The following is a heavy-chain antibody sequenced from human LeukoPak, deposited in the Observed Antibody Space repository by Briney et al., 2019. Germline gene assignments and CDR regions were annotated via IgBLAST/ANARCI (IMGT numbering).Heavy chain of an antibody. CDR3: ARRYGMVYDSWFDP. CDR1: GGSISSYY. J-gene: IGHJ5*02. CDR2: IYYSGST. V-gene: IGHV4-59*08. Sequence: SETLSLTCPVSGGSISSYYWSWIRQPPGKGLEWIGYIYYSGSTNYNPSLKSRVTISVDTPKNQFSLKLSSVTAADTAVYYCARRYGMVYDSWFDPWGQGTLVTVSS. D-gene: IGHD2-8*01.